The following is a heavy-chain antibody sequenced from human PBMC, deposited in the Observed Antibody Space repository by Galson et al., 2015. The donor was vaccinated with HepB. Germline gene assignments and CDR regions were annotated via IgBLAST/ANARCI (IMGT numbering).Heavy chain of an antibody. V-gene: IGHV3-48*03. J-gene: IGHJ2*01. CDR3: ARDGVRDYDSSGYYHYWYFEL. D-gene: IGHD3-22*01. Sequence: SLRLSCAASEFSFSYYEMNWVRQAPGKGLEWVSYISDTGRTTNYADSVKGRFTTSRDNVKKLLYLQMNSLGAEDTAVYYCARDGVRDYDSSGYYHYWYFELWGRGTLVTVSS. CDR1: EFSFSYYE. CDR2: ISDTGRTT.